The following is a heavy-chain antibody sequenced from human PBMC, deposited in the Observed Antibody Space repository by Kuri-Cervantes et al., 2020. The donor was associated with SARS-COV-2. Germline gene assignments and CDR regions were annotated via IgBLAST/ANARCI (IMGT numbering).Heavy chain of an antibody. V-gene: IGHV3-30*07. D-gene: IGHD6-13*01. CDR2: ISYDGSNK. Sequence: GESLKISCAASGFTFSSYAMHWVRQAPGKGLEWVAVISYDGSNKYYADSVKGRFTISRDDSKNTLYLQMNSLRAEDTAVYYCAKDWEIAAATPFDYWGQGTLVTVSS. CDR1: GFTFSSYA. CDR3: AKDWEIAAATPFDY. J-gene: IGHJ4*02.